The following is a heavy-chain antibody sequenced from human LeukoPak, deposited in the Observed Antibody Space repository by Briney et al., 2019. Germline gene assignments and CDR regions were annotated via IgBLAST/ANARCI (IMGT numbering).Heavy chain of an antibody. V-gene: IGHV3-15*01. CDR2: IKSNVDGGTV. D-gene: IGHD3-16*01. CDR1: GLYFTDAW. J-gene: IGHJ4*02. Sequence: GGFLRLSCAVSGLYFTDAWMSWVRLAPGKGLEWVGRIKSNVDGGTVDYMTPVKGRFTISRDDSKNTLYLQLNSLKTEDTAIYYCMSDPLNQGGVDYWGQGTLVTVSS. CDR3: MSDPLNQGGVDY.